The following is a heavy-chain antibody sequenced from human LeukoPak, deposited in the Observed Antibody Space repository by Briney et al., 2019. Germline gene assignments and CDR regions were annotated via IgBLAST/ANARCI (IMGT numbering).Heavy chain of an antibody. D-gene: IGHD7-27*01. V-gene: IGHV3-23*03. J-gene: IGHJ4*02. Sequence: PGGSLRLSCAASGFTFSTYAMNWVRQAPGKGLEWVSVIYKDGTTYYADSVKGRFTISRDNPKNTLYLQMNTLRAEDTAVYYCTKTGGPWDWGQGTLVTVSS. CDR2: IYKDGTT. CDR3: TKTGGPWD. CDR1: GFTFSTYA.